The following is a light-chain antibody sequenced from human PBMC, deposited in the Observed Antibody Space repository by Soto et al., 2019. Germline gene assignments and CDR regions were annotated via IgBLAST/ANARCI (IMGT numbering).Light chain of an antibody. CDR1: RRVNTY. J-gene: IGKJ1*01. CDR3: QPRENWPWT. CDR2: DAS. Sequence: NAVTQSPGTLSLSTGDRATLSCRASRRVNTYLAWYQQKSGQAPRLLIFDASNRAAGTPARFSGSGSGTDFTLTIRSLEPEDFAVYYCQPRENWPWTFGPGTKVDIK. V-gene: IGKV3-11*01.